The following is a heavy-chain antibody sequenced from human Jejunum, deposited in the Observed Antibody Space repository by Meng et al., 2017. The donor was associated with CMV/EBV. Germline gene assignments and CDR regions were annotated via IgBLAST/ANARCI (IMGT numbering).Heavy chain of an antibody. Sequence: FTLSDPYIGWVRQAPGKGLEWVGRTRNKADSYTTEYAASVKGRFTISRDDSKNSMFLQMNSLKTEDTAVYYCASSPYTGGRRHLDLWGRGTLVTVSS. CDR3: ASSPYTGGRRHLDL. D-gene: IGHD3-16*01. V-gene: IGHV3-72*01. CDR1: FTLSDPY. CDR2: TRNKADSYTT. J-gene: IGHJ2*01.